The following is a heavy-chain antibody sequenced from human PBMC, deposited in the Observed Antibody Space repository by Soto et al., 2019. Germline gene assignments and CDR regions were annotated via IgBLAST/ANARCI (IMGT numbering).Heavy chain of an antibody. V-gene: IGHV4-34*01. D-gene: IGHD6-19*01. CDR1: GDSFSCYF. J-gene: IGHJ4*02. CDR2: INHSGSA. CDR3: ARGLITGSHYSGGWYYFDS. Sequence: PSETLSLTCAVSGDSFSCYFWTWIRQAPGKGLQWIGQINHSGSASYNPSLKSRVTISVHTSNSQFSLELSSVTAADTAVYYCARGLITGSHYSGGWYYFDSWGQGTHVTV.